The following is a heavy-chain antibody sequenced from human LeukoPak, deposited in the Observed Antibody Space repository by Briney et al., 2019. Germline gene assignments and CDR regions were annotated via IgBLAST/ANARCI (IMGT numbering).Heavy chain of an antibody. V-gene: IGHV4-34*01. J-gene: IGHJ5*02. CDR2: INHSGST. D-gene: IGHD2-15*01. CDR1: GGSFSGYY. CDR3: ARGGYCSGGSCYPLNWFDP. Sequence: SETLSLTCAVYGGSFSGYYWSWIRQPPGKGLEWIGEINHSGSTNYNPSLKSRVTISIDTSKNQFSLKLSSVTAADTAVYYCARGGYCSGGSCYPLNWFDPWGQGTLVTVSS.